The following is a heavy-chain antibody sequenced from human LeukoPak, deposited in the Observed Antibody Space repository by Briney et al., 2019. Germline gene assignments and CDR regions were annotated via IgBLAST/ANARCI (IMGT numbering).Heavy chain of an antibody. D-gene: IGHD2-15*01. CDR3: ASDVPENAAQIDY. CDR2: IRSKSDGGTT. Sequence: GGSLRLSCAASGFTFTNAWMSWVRQAPGKGLELVGRIRSKSDGGTTDYAAPVKGRFTISRDDSTNTLYLQMTSLKTDDTALYYSASDVPENAAQIDYWGQGTLVTVSS. V-gene: IGHV3-15*01. J-gene: IGHJ4*02. CDR1: GFTFTNAW.